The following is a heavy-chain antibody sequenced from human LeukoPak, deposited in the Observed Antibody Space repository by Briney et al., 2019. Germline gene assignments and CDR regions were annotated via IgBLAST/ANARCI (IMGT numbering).Heavy chain of an antibody. D-gene: IGHD3-10*01. Sequence: AGGSLRLSCAASGVTFSSYAMSWVRQAPGKGLEWVSAISGSGGSTYYADSVKGRFTISRDNSKNTRYLQMNSLRAEDTAVHYCAREVLYQLPSELLWFGELTASFDYWGQGTLVTVSS. CDR2: ISGSGGST. CDR1: GVTFSSYA. V-gene: IGHV3-23*01. CDR3: AREVLYQLPSELLWFGELTASFDY. J-gene: IGHJ4*02.